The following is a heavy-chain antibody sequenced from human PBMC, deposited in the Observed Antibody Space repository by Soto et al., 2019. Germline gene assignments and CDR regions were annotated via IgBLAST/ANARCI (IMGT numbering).Heavy chain of an antibody. CDR2: INPILSMS. D-gene: IGHD3-10*01. CDR1: GDTFAFHS. Sequence: QVQLVQSGAEVKRPGSSVKVSCKASGDTFAFHSINWVRQAPGRGLEWMGRINPILSMSNYAQRFQGRVTMTADKSTSTAYMVLSSLRSEDTAIYYCATSYGSGYRAFDYWGQGALVTVSS. J-gene: IGHJ4*02. CDR3: ATSYGSGYRAFDY. V-gene: IGHV1-69*02.